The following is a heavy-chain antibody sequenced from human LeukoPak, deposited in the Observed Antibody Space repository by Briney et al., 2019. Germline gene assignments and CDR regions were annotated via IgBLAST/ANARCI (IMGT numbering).Heavy chain of an antibody. CDR2: ISWHGSTT. J-gene: IGHJ4*02. Sequence: PGGSLRLSCAASGFTFDDYTMHWVRRAPGKGLEWVSVISWHGSTTKYADSVRGRFTISRDNRKNSLSLQMNSLRPEDTASYYCAKDIGDSIGYNYFDSWGQGTLATVSS. V-gene: IGHV3-43*01. D-gene: IGHD3-22*01. CDR3: AKDIGDSIGYNYFDS. CDR1: GFTFDDYT.